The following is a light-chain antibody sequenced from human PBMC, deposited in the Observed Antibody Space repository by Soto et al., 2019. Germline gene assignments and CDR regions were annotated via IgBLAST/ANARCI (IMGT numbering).Light chain of an antibody. J-gene: IGKJ4*01. CDR3: QQFRSPPLT. Sequence: EIVLTQSPGTLSLSPGERATLSCRASQGISGNFLAWYQQKPGQAPRLLINGASSRATGIPDRFSGSGSGTDFTLNISRVEPEDFAVYYCQQFRSPPLTFGGGTKVEIK. CDR1: QGISGNF. CDR2: GAS. V-gene: IGKV3-20*01.